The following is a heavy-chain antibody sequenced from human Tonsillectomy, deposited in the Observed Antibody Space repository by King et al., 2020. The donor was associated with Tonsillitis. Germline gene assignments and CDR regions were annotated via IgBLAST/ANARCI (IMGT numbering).Heavy chain of an antibody. CDR2: IDVSGCST. J-gene: IGHJ4*02. CDR1: GYTFTTSY. Sequence: VQLVESGTEVVKPGASVRVSGKASGYTFTTSYMHWVRQAPGQGLEWRGMIDVSGCSTNYPQKFQGRGTLTRDTAASTVYMGLSSLRSEDTAVYYCTRGDLYSSSFDYWGQGTLVTVSS. V-gene: IGHV1-46*03. CDR3: TRGDLYSSSFDY. D-gene: IGHD6-6*01.